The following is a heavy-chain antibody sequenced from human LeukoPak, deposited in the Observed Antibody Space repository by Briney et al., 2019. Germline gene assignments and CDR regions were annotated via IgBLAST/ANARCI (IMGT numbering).Heavy chain of an antibody. J-gene: IGHJ4*02. CDR3: ARSSRELGGYAPWEVMPPFDY. V-gene: IGHV3-48*01. Sequence: GGSLRLSCAISGFTFSNAWMNWVRQAPGKGLEWVSYVSSSSRTIYYADSVKGRFTISRDNAKNSLYLQMNSLRAEDTAVYYCARSSRELGGYAPWEVMPPFDYWGQGTLVTVSS. CDR2: VSSSSRTI. D-gene: IGHD1-7*01. CDR1: GFTFSNAW.